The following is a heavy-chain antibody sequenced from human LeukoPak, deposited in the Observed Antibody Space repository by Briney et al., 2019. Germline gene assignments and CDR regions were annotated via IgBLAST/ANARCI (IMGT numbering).Heavy chain of an antibody. D-gene: IGHD2-2*01. J-gene: IGHJ4*02. CDR3: AKGYCRGNSCYDDRGAFDY. V-gene: IGHV4-59*08. CDR2: IYDSGST. CDR1: GGSISSYY. Sequence: PSETLSLTCTVSGGSISSYYWSWIRQPPGKGLEWIGYIYDSGSTNYNPSLKSRVTISVDTSKNQFSLKLSSVTAADTAVYYCAKGYCRGNSCYDDRGAFDYWGQGTLVTVSS.